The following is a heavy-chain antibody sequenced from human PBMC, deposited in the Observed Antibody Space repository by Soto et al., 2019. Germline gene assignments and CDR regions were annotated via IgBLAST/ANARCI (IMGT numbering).Heavy chain of an antibody. J-gene: IGHJ4*02. Sequence: QVHLVQSGAEVKKPGASVKVSCKGSGYGFTTYGITWVRQAPGQGLEWMAWISAHNGNKNYAQKLQGRVTVTRGTSTSTEYMEPRSLRSDDPAVYYCARGRYGDYWGQGALVSVSS. CDR1: GYGFTTYG. V-gene: IGHV1-18*01. D-gene: IGHD1-1*01. CDR2: ISAHNGNK. CDR3: ARGRYGDY.